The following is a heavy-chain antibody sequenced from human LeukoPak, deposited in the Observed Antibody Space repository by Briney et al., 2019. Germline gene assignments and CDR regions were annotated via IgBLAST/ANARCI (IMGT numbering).Heavy chain of an antibody. CDR1: GYTFTGYY. Sequence: ASVKVSCKASGYTFTGYYMLWVRQAPGQGLEWMGWINPNSGGTNYAQRFQGRVTMTRDTSISTASMELSRLRSDDTAVYYCARGGPLADYDFWSGYFYHAFDIWGQGTMVTVSS. V-gene: IGHV1-2*02. CDR2: INPNSGGT. D-gene: IGHD3-3*01. CDR3: ARGGPLADYDFWSGYFYHAFDI. J-gene: IGHJ3*02.